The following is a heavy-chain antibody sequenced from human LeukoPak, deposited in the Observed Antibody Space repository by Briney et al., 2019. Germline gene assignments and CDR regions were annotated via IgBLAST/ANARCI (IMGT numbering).Heavy chain of an antibody. Sequence: ASVKVSCKASGYTFTSYAMHWVRQAPGQRLEWMGWINAGNGNTKYSQKFQGRVTITRDTSASTAYMELSSLRSEDTAVYYCVSDSSGYYYLGYWGQGTLVTVSS. J-gene: IGHJ4*02. CDR3: VSDSSGYYYLGY. CDR2: INAGNGNT. CDR1: GYTFTSYA. V-gene: IGHV1-3*01. D-gene: IGHD3-22*01.